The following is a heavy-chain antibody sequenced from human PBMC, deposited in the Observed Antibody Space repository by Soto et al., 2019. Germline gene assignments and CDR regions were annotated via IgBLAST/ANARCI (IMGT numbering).Heavy chain of an antibody. CDR3: ARAPPSTMTRPEYFQH. V-gene: IGHV4-30-4*01. Sequence: PSETLSLTCTVSGGSISSGDYYWSWIRQPPGKGLEWIGYMYNSGSTDYNPSLESRVTISVDTSKNQFSLKLSSVTAADTAVYYCARAPPSTMTRPEYFQHWGQGTLVTVSS. CDR1: GGSISSGDYY. CDR2: MYNSGST. D-gene: IGHD4-17*01. J-gene: IGHJ1*01.